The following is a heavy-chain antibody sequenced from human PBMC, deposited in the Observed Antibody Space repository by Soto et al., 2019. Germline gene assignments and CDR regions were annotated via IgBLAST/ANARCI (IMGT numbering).Heavy chain of an antibody. CDR2: ITPTLNIA. J-gene: IGHJ4*02. V-gene: IGHV1-69*01. D-gene: IGHD1-26*01. CDR3: ARGYYSGSNPSSFDY. CDR1: GGTFSSYT. Sequence: QLQLVQSGAEVREPGSSVKVSCKASGGTFSSYTVIWVRQAPGQGLEWMGGITPTLNIAKYAEKFQGRVTITAGEAKSHVNMHLGRLRSEDTAVYFCARGYYSGSNPSSFDYWGQGTLVAVSS.